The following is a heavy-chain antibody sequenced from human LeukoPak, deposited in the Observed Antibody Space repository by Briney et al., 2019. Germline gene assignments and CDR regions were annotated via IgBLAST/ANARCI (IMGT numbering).Heavy chain of an antibody. J-gene: IGHJ6*03. V-gene: IGHV1-8*03. Sequence: ASVKVSCKASGYTFTGYYMHWVRQAPGQGLEGMGWMSPNSGNTGSAQKFQGRVTFTRDTSISTSFMELSSLRSEDTAIYYCARGRPDTSVPRTYYMDVWGKGTTVTVSS. CDR2: MSPNSGNT. CDR3: ARGRPDTSVPRTYYMDV. CDR1: GYTFTGYY. D-gene: IGHD5-18*01.